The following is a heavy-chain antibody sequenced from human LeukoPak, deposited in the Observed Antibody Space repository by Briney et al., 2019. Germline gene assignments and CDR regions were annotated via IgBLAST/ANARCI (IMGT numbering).Heavy chain of an antibody. CDR2: ISGRGGST. CDR1: GFTFSTYV. CDR3: AKDMRDHDYGDYGRWWYYYYGMDV. J-gene: IGHJ6*02. Sequence: GGSLRLSRAASGFTFSTYVVNWVRQAPGKGLQRVSTISGRGGSTYYADSVKGRFTISRDNSKNTLYLQMNSLRAEDTAVYYCAKDMRDHDYGDYGRWWYYYYGMDVWGQGTTVTVSS. V-gene: IGHV3-23*01. D-gene: IGHD4-17*01.